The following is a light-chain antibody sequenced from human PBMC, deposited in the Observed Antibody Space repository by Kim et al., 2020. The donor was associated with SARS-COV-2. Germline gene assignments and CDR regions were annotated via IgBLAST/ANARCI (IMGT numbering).Light chain of an antibody. Sequence: GQRVTISCSGSSSNIGSNYVYWYQQLPGTAPKRLIYRNNQRPSGVPDRFSGSKSGTSASLAISGLRSEDEADYYCAAWDDSLSGPVFGGGTQLTVL. V-gene: IGLV1-47*01. CDR2: RNN. J-gene: IGLJ3*02. CDR1: SSNIGSNY. CDR3: AAWDDSLSGPV.